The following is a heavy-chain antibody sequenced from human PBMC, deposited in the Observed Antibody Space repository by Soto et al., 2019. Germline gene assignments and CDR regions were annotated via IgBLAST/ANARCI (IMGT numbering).Heavy chain of an antibody. CDR2: IDASGNT. D-gene: IGHD3-9*01. V-gene: IGHV4-4*07. Sequence: LSLTCTVSVDSITTYYWNWIRQPAGKGLEWIGRIDASGNTNYNPSLNSRVTLSVDTPKKQFSLKLTSVTAADTAVYYCARFSTNWFQTEGMDVWGQGTTVTVSS. CDR3: ARFSTNWFQTEGMDV. CDR1: VDSITTYY. J-gene: IGHJ6*02.